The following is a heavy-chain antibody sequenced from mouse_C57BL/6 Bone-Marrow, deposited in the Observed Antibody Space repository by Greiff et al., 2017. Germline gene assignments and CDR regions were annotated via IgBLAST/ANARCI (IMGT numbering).Heavy chain of an antibody. Sequence: QVQLQQSGAELARPGASVTLSCKASGYTFTSYGISWVKQRTGQGLEWIGEIYPRSGNTYYNEKFKGKATLTADKSSSTAYMELRSLTSEDSAVYFCARAPYYYGSSFYYAMDYWGQGTSVTVSS. CDR1: GYTFTSYG. CDR3: ARAPYYYGSSFYYAMDY. J-gene: IGHJ4*01. D-gene: IGHD1-1*01. CDR2: IYPRSGNT. V-gene: IGHV1-81*01.